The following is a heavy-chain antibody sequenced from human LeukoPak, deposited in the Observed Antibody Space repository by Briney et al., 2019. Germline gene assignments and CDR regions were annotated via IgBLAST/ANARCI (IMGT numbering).Heavy chain of an antibody. V-gene: IGHV3-15*01. J-gene: IGHJ5*02. CDR2: IKSKTDGGTT. Sequence: PGGSLRLSCAASGFTFSNAWMSWVRQAPGKGLEWVGRIKSKTDGGTTDYAAPVKGRFTISRDDSKNTLYLQMNSLKTEDTAVYYCAKDSTYDYVWGSYRLPWGQGTLVTVSS. CDR3: AKDSTYDYVWGSYRLP. CDR1: GFTFSNAW. D-gene: IGHD3-16*02.